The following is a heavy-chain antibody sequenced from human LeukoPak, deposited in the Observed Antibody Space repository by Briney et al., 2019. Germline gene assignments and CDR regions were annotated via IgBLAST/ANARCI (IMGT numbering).Heavy chain of an antibody. V-gene: IGHV3-73*01. CDR2: VRSRDKNYAT. Sequence: GGSLRLSCAASGLGFAGSAVHWVRQTSGRGLEWIGCVRSRDKNYATNYGASARSRFTISRDDSRNTASLQMNSLSTEDTAVYYFRHIENIAPDSWGQGTLMTVSS. J-gene: IGHJ4*02. D-gene: IGHD2-21*01. CDR3: RHIENIAPDS. CDR1: GLGFAGSA.